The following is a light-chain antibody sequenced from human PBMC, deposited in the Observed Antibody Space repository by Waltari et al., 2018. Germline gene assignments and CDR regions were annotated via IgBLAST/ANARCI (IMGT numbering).Light chain of an antibody. CDR2: EVS. J-gene: IGLJ2*01. CDR3: SSYAGSNNLV. Sequence: SPLTQPPSASGSPGQSVTISCTGTSSYVGGYNYFSWYQQHPGKAPKLMIYEVSKRPSGVPDRFSGSKSGNTASLTVSGLQAEDEADYYCSSYAGSNNLVFGGGTKLTVL. CDR1: SSYVGGYNY. V-gene: IGLV2-8*01.